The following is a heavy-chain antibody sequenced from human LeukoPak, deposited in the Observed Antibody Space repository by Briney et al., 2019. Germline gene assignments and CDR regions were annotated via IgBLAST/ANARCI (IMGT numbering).Heavy chain of an antibody. CDR3: ATSRSGSYFYGMDV. J-gene: IGHJ6*02. CDR2: THYSGST. V-gene: IGHV4-59*08. Sequence: PSETLSLTCTVSGGSISSYYWSWIRQPPGKGLEWIGYTHYSGSTNYNPSLKSRVTISVDTSKNQFSLKLSSVTAADTAVYYCATSRSGSYFYGMDVWGQGTTVTVSS. D-gene: IGHD3-10*01. CDR1: GGSISSYY.